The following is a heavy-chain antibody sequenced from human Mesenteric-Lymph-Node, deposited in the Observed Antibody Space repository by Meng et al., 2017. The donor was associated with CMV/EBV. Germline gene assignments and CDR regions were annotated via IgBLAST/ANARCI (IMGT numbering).Heavy chain of an antibody. D-gene: IGHD3-3*01. V-gene: IGHV3-23*01. CDR3: AKPDFWSGYNDPFDY. Sequence: GESLKISCAASGFTFTNYGLHWVRQAPGKVLEWVSAISGSGGSTYYADSVKGRFTISRDNSKNTLYLQMNSLRAEDTAVYYCAKPDFWSGYNDPFDYWGQGTLVTVSS. CDR1: GFTFTNYG. J-gene: IGHJ4*02. CDR2: ISGSGGST.